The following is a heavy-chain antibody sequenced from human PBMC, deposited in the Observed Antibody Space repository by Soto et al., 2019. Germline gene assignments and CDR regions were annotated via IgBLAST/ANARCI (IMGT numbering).Heavy chain of an antibody. J-gene: IGHJ4*02. D-gene: IGHD1-1*01. Sequence: SQTLSLTCAISGDSVSSNSAAWNWIRQSPSRGLEXLGXTYXXSXXXXXYXXSVKSRITINPDTSKNQFSLQLNSVTPEDTAVYYCARDWNEEYYFDYWGQGTLVTVSS. CDR1: GDSVSSNSAA. CDR2: TYXXSXXXX. V-gene: IGHV6-1*01. CDR3: ARDWNEEYYFDY.